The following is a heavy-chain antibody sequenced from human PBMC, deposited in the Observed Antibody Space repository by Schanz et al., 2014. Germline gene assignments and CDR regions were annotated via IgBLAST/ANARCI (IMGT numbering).Heavy chain of an antibody. CDR2: TSNDGSFT. D-gene: IGHD2-21*02. CDR1: GFTFSDSW. CDR3: AKVQTHTLYGGNSCFDY. Sequence: EVQLVESGGGFVQPGGSLRLSCAASGFTFSDSWMHWVRQAPGKGLVWVSRTSNDGSFTTFADSVKGRFTISRDNAKNTLYLQMNSLRAEDTAVYYCAKVQTHTLYGGNSCFDYWGQGTLVTVSS. V-gene: IGHV3-74*01. J-gene: IGHJ4*02.